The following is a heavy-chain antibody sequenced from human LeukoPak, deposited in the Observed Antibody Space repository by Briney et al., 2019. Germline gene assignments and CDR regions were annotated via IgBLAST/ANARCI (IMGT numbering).Heavy chain of an antibody. D-gene: IGHD3-3*01. CDR3: ARLVPERFFRLSPEGYYDS. Sequence: SETLSLTCRVSGEPFSGYYWSWIRQPPGKGLEWIGEINLSGNTDYNPSLKSRVSISIDTSKNQVSLNLFAVTAADTAVYYCARLVPERFFRLSPEGYYDSWGQGTLVTVSS. CDR1: GEPFSGYY. CDR2: INLSGNT. J-gene: IGHJ4*02. V-gene: IGHV4-34*01.